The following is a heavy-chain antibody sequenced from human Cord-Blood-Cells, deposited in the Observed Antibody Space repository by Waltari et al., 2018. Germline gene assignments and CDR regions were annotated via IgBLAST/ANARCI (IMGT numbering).Heavy chain of an antibody. CDR1: GGSISSSSYY. CDR3: ARHGGDIVVVVAATNWFDP. J-gene: IGHJ5*02. D-gene: IGHD2-15*01. Sequence: QLQLQESGPGLVKPSATLSLTCTVSGGSISSSSYYWGWIRQPPGKGLEWIGGIYYSGSTYYNPSLKSRVTIAVDTSKNQFSLKRSSVTAADTAVYYCARHGGDIVVVVAATNWFDPWGQGTLVTVSS. V-gene: IGHV4-39*01. CDR2: IYYSGST.